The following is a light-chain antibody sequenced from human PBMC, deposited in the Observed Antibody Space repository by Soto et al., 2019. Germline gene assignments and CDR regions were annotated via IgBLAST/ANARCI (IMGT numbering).Light chain of an antibody. J-gene: IGKJ5*01. CDR3: QQCGSSST. CDR1: QTFSNSF. Sequence: EILLAQAPFTRSLSPGERATLSCRASQTFSNSFLSWFQQIPGQAPRLLIYGASMRATGIPDRFSGSGSGTDFTLTISRLEPEDFAVYYCQQCGSSSTFGQGTRLEIK. CDR2: GAS. V-gene: IGKV3-20*01.